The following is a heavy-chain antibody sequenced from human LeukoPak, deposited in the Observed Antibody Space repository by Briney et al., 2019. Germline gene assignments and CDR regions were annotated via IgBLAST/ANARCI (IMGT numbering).Heavy chain of an antibody. CDR2: IYHSGST. CDR3: ARDIMVRGVTAYYFDY. J-gene: IGHJ4*02. CDR1: GGSISSSNW. V-gene: IGHV4-4*02. D-gene: IGHD3-10*01. Sequence: SETLSLTCAVSGGSISSSNWWSWVRQPPGKGLEWIGEIYHSGSTNYNPSLKSRVTISVDKSKNQFSLKLSSVTAADTAVYYCARDIMVRGVTAYYFDYWGQGALVTVSS.